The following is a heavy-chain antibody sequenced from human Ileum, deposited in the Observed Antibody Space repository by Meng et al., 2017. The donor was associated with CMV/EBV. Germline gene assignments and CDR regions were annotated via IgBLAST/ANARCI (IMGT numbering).Heavy chain of an antibody. Sequence: GESLKISCAASGFIFRNYWMSWARQAPGRGLEWVASMKTDGSEKYYVDSVKGRFTMSRDNAKNSLYLQMNSLRAEDTAVYYCARGNALDYWGLGTLVTVSS. V-gene: IGHV3-7*01. CDR3: ARGNALDY. CDR2: MKTDGSEK. J-gene: IGHJ4*02. CDR1: GFIFRNYW.